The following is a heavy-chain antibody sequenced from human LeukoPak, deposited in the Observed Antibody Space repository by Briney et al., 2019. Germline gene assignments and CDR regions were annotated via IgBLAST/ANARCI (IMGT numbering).Heavy chain of an antibody. CDR1: GFTFSSYA. D-gene: IGHD4-17*01. CDR3: AREISDGDYSLYYYYGMDV. J-gene: IGHJ6*02. CDR2: ISYDGSNK. V-gene: IGHV3-30-3*01. Sequence: PGRSLRLSCAASGFTFSSYAMHWVRQAPGKGLEWVAVISYDGSNKYYADSVKGRFTISRDNSKNTLYLQMNSLRAEDTAVYYCAREISDGDYSLYYYYGMDVWGQGTTVTVSS.